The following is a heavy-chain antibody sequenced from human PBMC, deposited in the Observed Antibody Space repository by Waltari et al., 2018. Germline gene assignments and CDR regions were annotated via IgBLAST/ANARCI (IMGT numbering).Heavy chain of an antibody. Sequence: VQLEESGGGLVKPGGSLRLSCAVSGFTFSSYSMNWVRQAPGKGLEWVSFCSRGGSVIRDADSEKGRFTISRDNAKNSLDLQMNSLRAEDTAVYYFAREGYESSGYLRFDYWGPGTQVTVSS. CDR1: GFTFSSYS. CDR2: CSRGGSVI. J-gene: IGHJ4*02. CDR3: AREGYESSGYLRFDY. D-gene: IGHD3-22*01. V-gene: IGHV3-21*01.